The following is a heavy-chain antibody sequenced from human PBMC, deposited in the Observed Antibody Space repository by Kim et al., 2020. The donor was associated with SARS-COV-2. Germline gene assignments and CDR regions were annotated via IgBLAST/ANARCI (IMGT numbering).Heavy chain of an antibody. V-gene: IGHV1-69*04. J-gene: IGHJ3*02. CDR3: ARGGWRERNDAFDI. CDR1: GGTFSSYA. CDR2: IIPILGIA. Sequence: SVKVSCKASGGTFSSYAISWVRQAPGQGLEWMGRIIPILGIANYAQKFQGRVTITADKSTSTAYMELSSLRSEDTAVYYCARGGWRERNDAFDIWGQGTMVTVSS. D-gene: IGHD6-19*01.